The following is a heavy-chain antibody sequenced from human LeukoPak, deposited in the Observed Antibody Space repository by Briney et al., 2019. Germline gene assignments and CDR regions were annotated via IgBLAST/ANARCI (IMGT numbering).Heavy chain of an antibody. D-gene: IGHD5-18*01. V-gene: IGHV3-21*01. CDR2: ISGSGSYI. Sequence: GGSLRLSCAASGLIFSSYNMNWVRQAPGKGLEWVSSISGSGSYIYYADSVQGRFTISRDNAKNSLYLQMNSLRVEDTAFYYCARDLAYSRLDYWGQGMLVTVSS. CDR1: GLIFSSYN. CDR3: ARDLAYSRLDY. J-gene: IGHJ4*02.